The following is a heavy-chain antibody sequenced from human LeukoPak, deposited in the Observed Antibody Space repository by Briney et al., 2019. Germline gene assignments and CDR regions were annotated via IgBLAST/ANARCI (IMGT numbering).Heavy chain of an antibody. CDR2: IGGYSGHT. J-gene: IGHJ3*02. V-gene: IGHV1-18*01. Sequence: PGASVKVSCTASGYSFTDYSINWVRLAPGQGLEWIGWIGGYSGHTQYAEKFQGRVIMATNTSTKTAYMELTNLRSDDTAVYYCARGYGGNSPVAFDIWGQGTMVTVSS. CDR1: GYSFTDYS. CDR3: ARGYGGNSPVAFDI. D-gene: IGHD4-23*01.